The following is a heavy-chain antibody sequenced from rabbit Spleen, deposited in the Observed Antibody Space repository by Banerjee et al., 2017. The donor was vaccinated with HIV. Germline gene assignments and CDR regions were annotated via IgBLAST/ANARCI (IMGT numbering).Heavy chain of an antibody. V-gene: IGHV1S40*01. J-gene: IGHJ4*01. CDR2: IYGGSSGST. CDR3: ARGSAAMTMVITGFYFGL. Sequence: QSLEETGGDLVKPGASLTLTCTASGFTISSSYNMCWVRQAPGKGLECIAFIYGGSSGSTYYASWAKGLFTISKTSSSTVTLQMTSLTAADTASYFCARGSAAMTMVITGFYFGLWGQGTLVTVS. D-gene: IGHD2-1*01. CDR1: GFTISSSYN.